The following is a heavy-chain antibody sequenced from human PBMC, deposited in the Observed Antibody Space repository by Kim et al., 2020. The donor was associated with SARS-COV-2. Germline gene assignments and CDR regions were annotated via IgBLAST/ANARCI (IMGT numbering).Heavy chain of an antibody. D-gene: IGHD2-21*01. J-gene: IGHJ4*02. V-gene: IGHV3-15*01. Sequence: TTDYAAPVKGRFTISRDDSKNTLYLQMNSLKTEDTAVYYCTTVAYCGGDCWGQGTLVTVSS. CDR2: TT. CDR3: TTVAYCGGDC.